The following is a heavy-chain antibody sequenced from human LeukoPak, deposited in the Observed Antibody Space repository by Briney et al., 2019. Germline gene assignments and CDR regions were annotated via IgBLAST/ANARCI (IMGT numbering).Heavy chain of an antibody. J-gene: IGHJ4*02. V-gene: IGHV4-59*08. CDR1: GGSISSYY. D-gene: IGHD5-18*01. CDR2: IYYSGST. CDR3: ATAGHPIQLWYYFDY. Sequence: SETLSLTCTISGGSISSYYWSWIRQPPGKGLEWIGYIYYSGSTNYNPSLKSRVTISVDTSKNQFSLKLSSVTAADTAVYYCATAGHPIQLWYYFDYRGQGTLVTVSS.